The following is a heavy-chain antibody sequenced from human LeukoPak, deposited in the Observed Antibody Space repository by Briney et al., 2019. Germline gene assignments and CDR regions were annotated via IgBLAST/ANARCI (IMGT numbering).Heavy chain of an antibody. V-gene: IGHV4-39*01. Sequence: PWETLSLTCTVSGGSISTSFYYWGWIRQPPGKGLEWIGSIYYSGTTYYNPSLRSRVTISIETSKNQFSLKLRSVTAADTAVYYCARLDYYDSKYYFDYWGQGTLVTVSS. CDR3: ARLDYYDSKYYFDY. CDR2: IYYSGTT. D-gene: IGHD3-22*01. J-gene: IGHJ4*02. CDR1: GGSISTSFYY.